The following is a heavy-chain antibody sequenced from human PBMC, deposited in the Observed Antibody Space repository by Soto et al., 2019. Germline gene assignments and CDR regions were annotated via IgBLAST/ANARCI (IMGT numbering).Heavy chain of an antibody. V-gene: IGHV5-51*01. CDR1: GYSFTSYW. CDR3: AIRPYCGGDCYSFSGSRADDAFDI. Sequence: EVQLVQSGAEVKKPGESLKISCKGSGYSFTSYWIGWVRQMPGKGLEWMGIIYPGDSDTRYSPSFQGQVTISADKSIGTAYLQWSSLKASYTALYYCAIRPYCGGDCYSFSGSRADDAFDIWGQGTMVTVSS. CDR2: IYPGDSDT. D-gene: IGHD2-21*02. J-gene: IGHJ3*02.